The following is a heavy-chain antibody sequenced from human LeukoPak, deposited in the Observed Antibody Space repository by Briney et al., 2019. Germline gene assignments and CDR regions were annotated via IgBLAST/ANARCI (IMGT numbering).Heavy chain of an antibody. CDR3: ARGPRIPIFVVADFEY. Sequence: SVKVSCKASGGTFSSYAISWVRQAPGQGLEWMGRIIPIFGTANYAQKFQGRVTITTDESTSTAYMELSSLRSEDTAVYYCARGPRIPIFVVADFEYWGQGTLVTVSS. CDR1: GGTFSSYA. D-gene: IGHD3-3*01. J-gene: IGHJ4*02. V-gene: IGHV1-69*05. CDR2: IIPIFGTA.